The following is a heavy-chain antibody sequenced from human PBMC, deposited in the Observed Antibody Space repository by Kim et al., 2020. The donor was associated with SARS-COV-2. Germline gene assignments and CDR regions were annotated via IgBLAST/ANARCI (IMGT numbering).Heavy chain of an antibody. J-gene: IGHJ5*02. V-gene: IGHV3-21*01. CDR3: ARDSIQGYSSGYPNWFDP. D-gene: IGHD6-19*01. CDR2: ISSSSSYI. Sequence: GGSLRLSCAASGFTFSSYSMNWVRQAPGKGLEWVSSISSSSSYIYYADSVKGRFTISRDNAKNSLYLQMNSLRAEDTAVYYCARDSIQGYSSGYPNWFDPGGQGTLATVPS. CDR1: GFTFSSYS.